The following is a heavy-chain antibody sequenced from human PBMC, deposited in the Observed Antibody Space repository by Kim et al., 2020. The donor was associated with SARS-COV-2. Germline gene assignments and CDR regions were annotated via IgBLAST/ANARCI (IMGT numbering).Heavy chain of an antibody. J-gene: IGHJ6*02. CDR2: ISSNGGST. Sequence: GGSLRLSCAASGFTFSSYAMHWVRQAPGKGLEYVSAISSNGGSTYYANSVKGRFTISRDNSKNTLYLQMGSLRAEDMAVYYCARDPYGSGSYLKVYYGMDVWGQGTTVTVSS. CDR3: ARDPYGSGSYLKVYYGMDV. CDR1: GFTFSSYA. V-gene: IGHV3-64*01. D-gene: IGHD3-10*01.